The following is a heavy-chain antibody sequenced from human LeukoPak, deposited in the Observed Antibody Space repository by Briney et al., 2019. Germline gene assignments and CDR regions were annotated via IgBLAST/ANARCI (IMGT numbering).Heavy chain of an antibody. D-gene: IGHD2-15*01. CDR3: ARGQIGVVVAATPDY. CDR2: ISGSGGST. V-gene: IGHV3-23*01. CDR1: GFTFSSYA. Sequence: AGGSLRLSCAASGFTFSSYAMSWVRQAPGKGLEWVSAISGSGGSTYYADSVKGRFTISRDNAKNSLYLQMNSLRAEDTAVYYCARGQIGVVVAATPDYWGQGTLVTVSS. J-gene: IGHJ4*02.